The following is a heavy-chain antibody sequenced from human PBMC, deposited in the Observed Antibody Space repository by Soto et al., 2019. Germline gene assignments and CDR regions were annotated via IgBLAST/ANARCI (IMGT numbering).Heavy chain of an antibody. CDR2: INPKSGGT. CDR3: ARGDSTDCSNGVCSFFYNHDMDV. J-gene: IGHJ6*02. Sequence: ASVKVSCKASGYSFTDCHIHWVRQAPGQGLEWLGRINPKSGGTSTAQKFQGWVTMTTDTSISTASMELTRLTSDDTAIYYCARGDSTDCSNGVCSFFYNHDMDVWGQGTTLTVSS. CDR1: GYSFTDCH. D-gene: IGHD2-8*01. V-gene: IGHV1-2*04.